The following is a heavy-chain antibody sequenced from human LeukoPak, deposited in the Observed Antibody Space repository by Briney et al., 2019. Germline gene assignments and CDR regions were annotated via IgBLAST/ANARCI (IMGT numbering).Heavy chain of an antibody. J-gene: IGHJ4*02. CDR3: AREARQLVY. CDR2: IKQDGSEK. CDR1: GFTFSSYW. D-gene: IGHD6-13*01. V-gene: IGHV3-7*01. Sequence: GGSLRLSCAASGFTFSSYWISSVRQAPGKGLEWVANIKQDGSEKYYVYSVKGRFTISRDNAKNSLYLQMNSLRAEDTAVYYCAREARQLVYWGQGTLVTVSS.